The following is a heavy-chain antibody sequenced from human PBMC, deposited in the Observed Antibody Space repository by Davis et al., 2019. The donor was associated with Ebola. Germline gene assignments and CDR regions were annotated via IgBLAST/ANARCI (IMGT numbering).Heavy chain of an antibody. J-gene: IGHJ4*02. Sequence: SVPAPCKASGYTFTGYYMHWLRQAPGQGLEWMGWINPNSGGTKYAQRFQGRVTMTRDTSISTTYMDLSRLRSDDTAVYYSARESGGWLAPGDYFDYWGQGTLVTVSS. CDR3: ARESGGWLAPGDYFDY. D-gene: IGHD5-24*01. CDR1: GYTFTGYY. V-gene: IGHV1-2*02. CDR2: INPNSGGT.